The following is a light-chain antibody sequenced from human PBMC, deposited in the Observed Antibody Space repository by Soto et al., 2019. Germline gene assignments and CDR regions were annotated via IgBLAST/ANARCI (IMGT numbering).Light chain of an antibody. CDR1: SSNIGNNY. CDR3: GTWDSSLSAFDV. CDR2: DNN. V-gene: IGLV1-51*01. Sequence: QSVLTQPPSVSAAPGQKVTISCSGSSSNIGNNYVSWYQQFPGTAPKLLIYDNNKRPSGIPDRFSGSKSGTSATLGITGLQTGDEADYYCGTWDSSLSAFDVFGTGTKVTVL. J-gene: IGLJ1*01.